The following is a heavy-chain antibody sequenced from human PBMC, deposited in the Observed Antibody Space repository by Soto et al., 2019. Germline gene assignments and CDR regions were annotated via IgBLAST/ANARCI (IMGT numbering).Heavy chain of an antibody. CDR1: GYTFTSYD. J-gene: IGHJ2*01. Sequence: ASVKVSCKASGYTFTSYDINWVRQATGQGLEWMGWMSPNSGNTGYAQKFQGRVTMTRNTSISTAYMELSSLRSEDTAVYYCARVLGYCTNGVCYTSGWYFDLWGRGTLVTVSS. D-gene: IGHD2-8*01. CDR3: ARVLGYCTNGVCYTSGWYFDL. CDR2: MSPNSGNT. V-gene: IGHV1-8*01.